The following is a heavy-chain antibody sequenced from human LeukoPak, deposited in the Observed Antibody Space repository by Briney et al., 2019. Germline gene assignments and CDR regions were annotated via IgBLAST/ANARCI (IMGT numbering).Heavy chain of an antibody. CDR2: VYYTGSA. CDR1: GGSISSTSYH. CDR3: ARYASGSYYWFDP. D-gene: IGHD3-10*01. Sequence: PSETLSLTCTVSGGSISSTSYHWAWIRQPPGKGLEWTATVYYTGSAYYNPSLKSRVTISVDTSKSQFSLKLSSVTTADTALYYCARYASGSYYWFDPWGQGTLVTVSS. V-gene: IGHV4-39*01. J-gene: IGHJ5*02.